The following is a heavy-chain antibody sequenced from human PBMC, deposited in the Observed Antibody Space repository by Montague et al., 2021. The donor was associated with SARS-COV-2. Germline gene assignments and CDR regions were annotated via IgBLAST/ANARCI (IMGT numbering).Heavy chain of an antibody. CDR3: VRDTGSAQAGFDA. D-gene: IGHD4-17*01. Sequence: CAISGDSVWSNTAAWNGIRQSPSGGLEWLGRTNYRSKWTSDYATSVEGRISIDPDTSKNQFFLHLRSVTPEDTGVYYCVRDTGSAQAGFDAWGQGTLVTVSS. V-gene: IGHV6-1*01. CDR2: TNYRSKWTS. J-gene: IGHJ4*02. CDR1: GDSVWSNTAA.